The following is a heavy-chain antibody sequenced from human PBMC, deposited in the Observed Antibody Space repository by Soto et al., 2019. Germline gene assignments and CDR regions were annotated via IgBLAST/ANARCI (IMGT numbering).Heavy chain of an antibody. J-gene: IGHJ5*02. CDR2: IIPIFGTA. V-gene: IGHV1-69*13. CDR3: ARDRSPTMVRGVIGVWFDP. D-gene: IGHD3-10*01. Sequence: GASVKVSCKASGGTFSSYAISWVRQAPGQGLEWMGGIIPIFGTANYAQKFQGRVTITADESTSTAYMELSSLRSEDTAVYYCARDRSPTMVRGVIGVWFDPWGQGTLVTVSS. CDR1: GGTFSSYA.